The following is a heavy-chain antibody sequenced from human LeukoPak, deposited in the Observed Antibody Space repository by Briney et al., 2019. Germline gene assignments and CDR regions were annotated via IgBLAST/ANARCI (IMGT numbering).Heavy chain of an antibody. J-gene: IGHJ4*02. Sequence: SETLSLTCTVPGGSISSTSYYWGWIRQPPGKGLEWIGSIYHSGSTYYNPSLKSRVTISVDTSKNQFSLTLSSVTAADTAVYYCARGPQVLRYFDFVIGIHLPFFDWGQGTLVTVSS. V-gene: IGHV4-39*07. CDR3: ARGPQVLRYFDFVIGIHLPFFD. D-gene: IGHD3-9*01. CDR2: IYHSGST. CDR1: GGSISSTSYY.